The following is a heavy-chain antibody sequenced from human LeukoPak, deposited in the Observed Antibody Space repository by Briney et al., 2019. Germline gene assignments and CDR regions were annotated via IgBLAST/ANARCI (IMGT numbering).Heavy chain of an antibody. Sequence: GASVKVSCKTSGYTFTSYDIHWVRQATGQGLEWMGWMNPNSGNTGYAQKFQGRVTMTRNTSISTAYMELSSLRSEDTAVYYCAKDQWELPSYFDYWGQGTLVTVSS. V-gene: IGHV1-8*01. CDR2: MNPNSGNT. J-gene: IGHJ4*02. CDR3: AKDQWELPSYFDY. CDR1: GYTFTSYD. D-gene: IGHD1-26*01.